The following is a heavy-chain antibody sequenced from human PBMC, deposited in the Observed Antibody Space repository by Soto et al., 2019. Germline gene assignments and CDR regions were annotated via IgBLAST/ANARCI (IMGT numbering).Heavy chain of an antibody. J-gene: IGHJ6*03. V-gene: IGHV3-64*01. D-gene: IGHD6-6*01. Sequence: GGSLRLSCAASGFTLSGYAMDWVRQAPGKGLEYVSGISSNGVGTYCANSVQGRFTISRDNSKNTVYLQMGSLRPEDMAVYYCARRARPDFYYMDVWGKGTTVTVS. CDR1: GFTLSGYA. CDR3: ARRARPDFYYMDV. CDR2: ISSNGVGT.